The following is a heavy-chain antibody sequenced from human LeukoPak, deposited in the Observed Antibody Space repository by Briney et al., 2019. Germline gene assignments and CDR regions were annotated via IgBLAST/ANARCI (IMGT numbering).Heavy chain of an antibody. CDR2: INYSGGST. CDR3: ASNWNNDK. CDR1: GFIFSSYA. J-gene: IGHJ4*02. V-gene: IGHV3-23*01. D-gene: IGHD1-1*01. Sequence: GALRLSCAASGFIFSSYAMTWVRQAPGKGLECVSAINYSGGSTYYADSVKGRFTISRDNSKNTLYLQMNSLRAEDTAVYYCASNWNNDKWGQGTLVTVSS.